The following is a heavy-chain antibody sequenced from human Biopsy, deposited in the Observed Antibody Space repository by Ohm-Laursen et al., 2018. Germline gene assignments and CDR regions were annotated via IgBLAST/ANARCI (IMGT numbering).Heavy chain of an antibody. CDR3: ARATNSTGWPYYYFYGMDV. J-gene: IGHJ6*02. Sequence: SQTLSLTCTVSGGSMSSYYWTWIRQHPGKGLEWIGYIYYSGSTYYNPSLKSRVSISVDTSKNQFSLRLNSVTAADTAVYYCARATNSTGWPYYYFYGMDVWGQGTTVTVSS. CDR2: IYYSGST. D-gene: IGHD2/OR15-2a*01. CDR1: GGSMSSYY. V-gene: IGHV4-31*03.